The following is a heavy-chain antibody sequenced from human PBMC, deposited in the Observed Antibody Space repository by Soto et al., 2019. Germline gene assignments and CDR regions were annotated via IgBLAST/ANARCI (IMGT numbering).Heavy chain of an antibody. CDR2: ISYDGSNK. V-gene: IGHV3-30*18. J-gene: IGHJ4*02. D-gene: IGHD3-16*01. Sequence: GGSLRLSCAASGFTFSSYGMHWVRQAPGKGLEWVAVISYDGSNKYYADSVKGRFTISRDNSKNTLYLQMNSLRAEDTAVYYCAKGSVSHWGQGTLVTVS. CDR3: AKGSVSH. CDR1: GFTFSSYG.